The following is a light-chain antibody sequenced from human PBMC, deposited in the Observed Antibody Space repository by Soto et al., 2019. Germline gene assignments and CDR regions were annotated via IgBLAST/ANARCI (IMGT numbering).Light chain of an antibody. V-gene: IGKV1-5*01. CDR1: QTISNW. Sequence: DIQMTQSPSTLSASVGDRVTITCRASQTISNWLAWYQQKPGKAPKLLIYDASSLHSGVPSRFSGSGSGTEFTLTISSLXXXXXATYYCQQYISYSYTFGQGTKLEI. J-gene: IGKJ2*01. CDR3: QQYISYSYT. CDR2: DAS.